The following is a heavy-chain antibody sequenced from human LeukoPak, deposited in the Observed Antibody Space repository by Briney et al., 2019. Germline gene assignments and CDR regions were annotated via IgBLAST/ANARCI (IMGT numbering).Heavy chain of an antibody. CDR2: ISSSGGIT. D-gene: IGHD3-10*01. V-gene: IGHV3-23*01. J-gene: IGHJ4*02. CDR3: AKEVLWFGEFNYFDY. CDR1: GFTFSSSA. Sequence: GGSLRLSCAASGFTFSSSAMSWVRQAPGKGLEWVSAISSSGGITYYADSVKGRFTISRDNSKNTLYLQMNSLRAEDTAVYYCAKEVLWFGEFNYFDYWGQGTLVTVSS.